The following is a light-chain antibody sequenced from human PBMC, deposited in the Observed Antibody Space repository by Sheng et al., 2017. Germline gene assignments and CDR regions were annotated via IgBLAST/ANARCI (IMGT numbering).Light chain of an antibody. Sequence: QSALTQPASVSGSPGQSITISCTGTSRDVGYYTYVSWYQQLPGGVPRIIIYDVTTRASGVSSRFSGSRSGNTASLTISGLQSEDEADYYCGSYAGSYTYIFGSGTHVTVL. CDR3: GSYAGSYTYI. CDR2: DVT. V-gene: IGLV2-14*03. CDR1: SRDVGYYTY. J-gene: IGLJ1*01.